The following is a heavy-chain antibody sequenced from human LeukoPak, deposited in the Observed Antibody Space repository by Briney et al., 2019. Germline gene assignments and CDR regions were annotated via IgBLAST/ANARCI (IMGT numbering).Heavy chain of an antibody. D-gene: IGHD6-13*01. V-gene: IGHV3-30*04. CDR1: GFTFSSYA. CDR3: ARSIAAAGRGGTEYFQH. Sequence: GRSLRLSCAASGFTFSSYAMHWVRQAPGKGLEWVAVISYDGSNKYYADSVKGRFTISRDNSKNTLYLQMNSLRSEDTAVYYCARSIAAAGRGGTEYFQHWGQGTLVTVSS. CDR2: ISYDGSNK. J-gene: IGHJ1*01.